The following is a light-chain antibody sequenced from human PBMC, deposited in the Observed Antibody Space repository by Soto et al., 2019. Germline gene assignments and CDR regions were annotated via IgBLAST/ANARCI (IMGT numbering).Light chain of an antibody. V-gene: IGLV1-44*01. CDR3: AAWDDSLNGHVV. J-gene: IGLJ2*01. CDR2: NNN. CDR1: NSNIGTNT. Sequence: SVLTQSPSTSGTPGQRVSISCSGSNSNIGTNTVNWYQQLPRAAPKLLIYNNNQRPSGVPDRFSGSKSGASASLAISGLQSEDEADYYCAAWDDSLNGHVVFGGGTKVTVL.